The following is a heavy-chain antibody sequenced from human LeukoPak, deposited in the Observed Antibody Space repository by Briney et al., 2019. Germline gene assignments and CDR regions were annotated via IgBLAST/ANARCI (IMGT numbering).Heavy chain of an antibody. CDR3: AKGTTMYAFDI. V-gene: IGHV3-43*02. Sequence: GGSLRLSCAASGFTFSSYEMNWVRQAPGKGLEWVSLISGDGGSTYYADSVKGRLTISRDNSKNSLYLQMNSLTTEDTALYFCAKGTTMYAFDIWGQGTMVTVSS. CDR1: GFTFSSYE. J-gene: IGHJ3*02. D-gene: IGHD1-1*01. CDR2: ISGDGGST.